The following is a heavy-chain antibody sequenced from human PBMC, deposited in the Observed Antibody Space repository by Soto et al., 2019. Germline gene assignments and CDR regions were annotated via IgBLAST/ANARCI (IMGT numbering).Heavy chain of an antibody. V-gene: IGHV1-46*01. J-gene: IGHJ1*01. Sequence: ASVKVSCKASGYTFTSYYMHWVRQAPGQGLEWMGIINPSGGSTSYAQKFQGRVTMTRDTSTSTVYMELSSLRSEDTAVYYCARSQYYYDSSGSFQHWGQGTLVTVSS. CDR3: ARSQYYYDSSGSFQH. CDR1: GYTFTSYY. D-gene: IGHD3-22*01. CDR2: INPSGGST.